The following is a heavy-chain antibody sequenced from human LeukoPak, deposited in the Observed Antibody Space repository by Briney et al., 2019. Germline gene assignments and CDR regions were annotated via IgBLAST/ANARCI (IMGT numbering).Heavy chain of an antibody. J-gene: IGHJ4*02. D-gene: IGHD2-15*01. V-gene: IGHV3-74*01. CDR1: RFTFCYYY. Sequence: TGVTLTLYCAASRFTFCYYYMQWLPQAPGQGLVWFLHLNSGGSNTIYTDSVKGRFIISRDNARNTLYLKMKSLSAEDTSVFYCARGFGCSGGNCSPGAVDYWGQGTRVTASS. CDR3: ARGFGCSGGNCSPGAVDY. CDR2: LNSGGSNT.